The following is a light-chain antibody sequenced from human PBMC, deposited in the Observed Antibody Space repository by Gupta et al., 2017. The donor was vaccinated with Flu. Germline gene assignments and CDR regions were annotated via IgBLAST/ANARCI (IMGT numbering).Light chain of an antibody. V-gene: IGKV3-11*01. CDR1: QSVSSY. Sequence: EIVLTHSRATLSLSLGERSTRACRASQSVSSYLAWYQQKPGQAPRLLIYDASNRANGLPARFSGSGSGTEFTLTISSLEPEDFAVYYCQQRSNWPITFGQGTRLEIK. J-gene: IGKJ5*01. CDR3: QQRSNWPIT. CDR2: DAS.